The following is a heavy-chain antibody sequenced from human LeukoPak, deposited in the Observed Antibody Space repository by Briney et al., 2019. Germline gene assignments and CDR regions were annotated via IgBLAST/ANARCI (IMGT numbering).Heavy chain of an antibody. J-gene: IGHJ4*02. V-gene: IGHV3-9*01. CDR3: AKDNYGSGSGYFDY. CDR2: ISWNSGSI. Sequence: GGSLRLSCAASGFTFDDYAMHWVRQAPGKGLEWVSGISWNSGSIGYADSAKGRFTISRDNAKTSLYLQMNSLRAEDTALYYCAKDNYGSGSGYFDYWGQGTLVTVSS. CDR1: GFTFDDYA. D-gene: IGHD3-10*01.